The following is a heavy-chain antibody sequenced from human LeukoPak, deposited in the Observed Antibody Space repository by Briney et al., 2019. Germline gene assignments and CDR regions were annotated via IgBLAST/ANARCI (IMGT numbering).Heavy chain of an antibody. D-gene: IGHD2-2*01. CDR2: ITSSSNTI. J-gene: IGHJ3*02. V-gene: IGHV3-48*02. Sequence: HAGGSLRLSCTASGFTFGDYVMSWFRQAPGKGLEWVSSITSSSNTIYYADSVKGRFTISRDNAKNSLYLQMNSLRDEGSAVYYCARGSQRAFDTWGQGTMVTVSS. CDR1: GFTFGDYV. CDR3: ARGSQRAFDT.